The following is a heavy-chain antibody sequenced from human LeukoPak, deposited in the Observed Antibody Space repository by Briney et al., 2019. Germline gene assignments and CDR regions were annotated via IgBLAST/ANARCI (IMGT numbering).Heavy chain of an antibody. CDR3: ARVGADSGSYLTYFDY. J-gene: IGHJ4*02. CDR1: GGSISSYY. Sequence: SETLSLTCTVSGGSISSYYWGWIRQPPGKGLGWIGYIYYSGSTNYNPSLKSRVTISVDTSKNQFSLKLSSVTAADTAVYYCARVGADSGSYLTYFDYWGQGTLVTVSS. V-gene: IGHV4-59*01. D-gene: IGHD1-26*01. CDR2: IYYSGST.